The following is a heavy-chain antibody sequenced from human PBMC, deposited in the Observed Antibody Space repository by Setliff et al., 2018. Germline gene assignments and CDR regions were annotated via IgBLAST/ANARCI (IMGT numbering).Heavy chain of an antibody. CDR2: INHSGST. Sequence: SETLSLTCTVSGGSISSHYWIWIRQPPGKGLEWIGEINHSGSTNYNPSLKSRVTISVDTSKNQFSLKLSSVTAADTAVYYCARQEDYYGSGRSDVDWFDPWGQGTLVTVSS. V-gene: IGHV4-59*08. D-gene: IGHD3-10*01. J-gene: IGHJ5*02. CDR1: GGSISSHY. CDR3: ARQEDYYGSGRSDVDWFDP.